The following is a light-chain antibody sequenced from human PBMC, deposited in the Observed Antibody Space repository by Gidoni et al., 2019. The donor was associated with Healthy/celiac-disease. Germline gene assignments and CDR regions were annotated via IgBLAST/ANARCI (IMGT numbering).Light chain of an antibody. Sequence: QSALTQPSSVSGSPGQSVTISCTGTSSDVGGYNYVSWYQQHPGKAPNLMIYDVSKRPSGVPDRFSGSKSGNTASLTISGLQAEDEADYYCCSYAGSYTYVVFGGGTKLTVL. CDR1: SSDVGGYNY. CDR3: CSYAGSYTYVV. CDR2: DVS. J-gene: IGLJ2*01. V-gene: IGLV2-11*01.